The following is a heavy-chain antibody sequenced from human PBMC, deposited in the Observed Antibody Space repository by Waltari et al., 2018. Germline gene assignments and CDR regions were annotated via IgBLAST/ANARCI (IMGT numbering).Heavy chain of an antibody. Sequence: EVQLVESGGGLVQPGGSLTLSCAASGFRFSSYWMHWVRQAPGKGLLWVSRMNPDGRGTRYADSVQGRVTISRDNAKNTIYLQIDSLRAEDTAVYYCVRGGHFDWSPIDYWGQGTLVTVSS. J-gene: IGHJ4*02. D-gene: IGHD3-9*01. CDR2: MNPDGRGT. CDR3: VRGGHFDWSPIDY. CDR1: GFRFSSYW. V-gene: IGHV3-74*01.